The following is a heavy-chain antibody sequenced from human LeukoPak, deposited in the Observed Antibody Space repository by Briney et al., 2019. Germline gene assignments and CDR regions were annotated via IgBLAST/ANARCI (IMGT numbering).Heavy chain of an antibody. Sequence: PGGSLRLSCAASGFTFSSYAMSWVRQAPGKGLEWVSYISSSSSTIYYADSVKGRFTISRDNAKNSLYLQMNSLRAEDTAVYYCARDSSDFWSGYYTGIYYFDYWGQGTLVTVSS. CDR2: ISSSSSTI. V-gene: IGHV3-48*01. J-gene: IGHJ4*02. CDR3: ARDSSDFWSGYYTGIYYFDY. CDR1: GFTFSSYA. D-gene: IGHD3-3*01.